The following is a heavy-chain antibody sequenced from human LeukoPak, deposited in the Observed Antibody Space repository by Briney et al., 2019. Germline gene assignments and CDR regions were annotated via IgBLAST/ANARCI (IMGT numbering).Heavy chain of an antibody. CDR3: ARERHYYFDY. CDR2: ISSNGGIT. Sequence: PGGSLRLSCAASGFTFSSYSMHWVRQAPGKGLEYVSGISSNGGITYSANSVKGGLTISRDNSKNTLDLQMGSLRAEDMAVYYCARERHYYFDYWGQGTLVTVSS. CDR1: GFTFSSYS. V-gene: IGHV3-64*01. J-gene: IGHJ4*02.